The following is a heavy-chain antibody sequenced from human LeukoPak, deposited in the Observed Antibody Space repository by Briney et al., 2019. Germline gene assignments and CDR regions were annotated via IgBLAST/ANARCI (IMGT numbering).Heavy chain of an antibody. J-gene: IGHJ2*01. Sequence: SETLSLTCTVSGGSISSSSYYWGWIRQPPGKGLEWIGSIYYSGSTYYNPSLKSRVTIFVDTSKNQFSPKLSSVTAADTAVYYCVCSGEFSWGRGTLVTVSS. D-gene: IGHD2-15*01. V-gene: IGHV4-39*01. CDR2: IYYSGST. CDR1: GGSISSSSYY. CDR3: VCSGEFS.